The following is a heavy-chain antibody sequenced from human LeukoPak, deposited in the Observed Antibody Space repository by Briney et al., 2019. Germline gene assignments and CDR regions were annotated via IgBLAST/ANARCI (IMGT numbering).Heavy chain of an antibody. V-gene: IGHV3-20*04. Sequence: SGGSLRLSCAASGFTFDDYGMSWVRQAPGKGLEWVSGINWNGGSTGYADSVKGRFTISRDNAKNSLYLQMNSLRAEDTALYYCARVKWDQDAFDIWGQGTMVTVSS. D-gene: IGHD1-26*01. CDR2: INWNGGST. CDR3: ARVKWDQDAFDI. J-gene: IGHJ3*02. CDR1: GFTFDDYG.